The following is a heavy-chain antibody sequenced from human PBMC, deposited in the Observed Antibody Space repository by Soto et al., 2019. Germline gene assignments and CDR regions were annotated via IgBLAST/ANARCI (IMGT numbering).Heavy chain of an antibody. CDR3: ARGHGYIYGNTFDS. D-gene: IGHD5-18*01. V-gene: IGHV3-30-3*01. J-gene: IGHJ4*02. CDR2: VSYDGTNK. Sequence: QAQLVESGGGVVQPGRSLGLSCVASGFTFKNYAMHWVRQAPGKGLEWVSFVSYDGTNKYYADSVTGRFTISRDNSRNTFYLQMSTLRAEDTAVYYCARGHGYIYGNTFDSWGQGTLVTVSS. CDR1: GFTFKNYA.